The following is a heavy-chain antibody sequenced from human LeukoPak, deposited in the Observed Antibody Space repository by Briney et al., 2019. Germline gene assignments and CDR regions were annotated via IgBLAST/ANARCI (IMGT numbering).Heavy chain of an antibody. V-gene: IGHV4-59*01. CDR1: GGSISSYY. CDR2: IYYSGST. D-gene: IGHD6-13*01. J-gene: IGHJ4*02. CDR3: AREGTADPQFDH. Sequence: SETLSLTCTVSGGSISSYYWSWIRQPPGKGLEWIGYIYYSGSTNYNPSLKSRVTISVDTSKNQFSLKLSSVTAADTAVYYCAREGTADPQFDHWGQGTLVTVSS.